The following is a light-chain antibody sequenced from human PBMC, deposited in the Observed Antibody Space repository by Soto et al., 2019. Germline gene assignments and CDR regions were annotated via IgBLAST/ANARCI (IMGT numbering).Light chain of an antibody. V-gene: IGKV1-39*01. J-gene: IGKJ3*01. CDR3: QQTHSVPFT. Sequence: DIQMTQSPSSLSASVGDRVTITCRASQSISYFLNWYQQKSGTAPKLLIYAASSLQSGVPLRFSGSESGPDFTLTITNLQPEDFATYYCQQTHSVPFTFGPGTKVDV. CDR1: QSISYF. CDR2: AAS.